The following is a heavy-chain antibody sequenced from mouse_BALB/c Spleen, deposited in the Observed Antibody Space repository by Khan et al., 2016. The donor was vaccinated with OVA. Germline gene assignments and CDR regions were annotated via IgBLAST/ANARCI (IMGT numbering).Heavy chain of an antibody. CDR3: ARGGRLFDY. V-gene: IGHV3-6*02. J-gene: IGHJ3*01. Sequence: EVQLQESGPGLVKPSQSLSLTCSVTGYSITSGYYWNWIRQFPGNTLEWMGYVNYGGNNNYNPSLKNRISITRDTSKNQFFLRLNTMTAEDSATYYSARGGRLFDYWGQGTLVTVSA. CDR1: GYSITSGYY. CDR2: VNYGGNN. D-gene: IGHD1-1*01.